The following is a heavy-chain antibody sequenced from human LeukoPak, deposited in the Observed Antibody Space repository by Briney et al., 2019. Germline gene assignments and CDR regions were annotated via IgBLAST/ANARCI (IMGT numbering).Heavy chain of an antibody. V-gene: IGHV4-38-2*02. Sequence: SETLSLTCTVSGYSISSGYYWGWFRQTPGRGLEWIASISHSGSPYYNPSLKSRVTISEDLSRNVFSLALNSVTAADAAVYYCAREGRENIAIGVDWGQGALVTVSS. CDR2: ISHSGSP. D-gene: IGHD3-16*02. J-gene: IGHJ4*02. CDR3: AREGRENIAIGVD. CDR1: GYSISSGYY.